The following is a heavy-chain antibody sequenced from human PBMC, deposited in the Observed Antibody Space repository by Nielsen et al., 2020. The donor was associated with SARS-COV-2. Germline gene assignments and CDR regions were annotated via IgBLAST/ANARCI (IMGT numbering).Heavy chain of an antibody. V-gene: IGHV3-23*01. D-gene: IGHD3-22*01. Sequence: GGSLRLSCAASGFTFSSYAMSWVRQAPGKGLEWVSAISGSGGSTYYADSVKGRFTISRDNAKNSLYLQMNSLRAEDTAVYYCAREGAYYYDSSGYYQGAFDIWGQGTMVTVSS. CDR2: ISGSGGST. CDR1: GFTFSSYA. J-gene: IGHJ3*02. CDR3: AREGAYYYDSSGYYQGAFDI.